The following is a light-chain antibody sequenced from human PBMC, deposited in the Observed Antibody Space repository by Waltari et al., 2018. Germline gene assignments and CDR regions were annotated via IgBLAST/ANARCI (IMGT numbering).Light chain of an antibody. CDR2: DVS. J-gene: IGLJ3*02. CDR3: CSYAGSSTWV. Sequence: QSALTQPASVSGSPGQSITISCTGTSSAVGNYNLVSWYQQHPGKAPKLMIYDVSKRPSGVSYRFSGSKSGNTASLTISCLQAEDEADYYCCSYAGSSTWVFGGGTKLTVL. V-gene: IGLV2-23*02. CDR1: SSAVGNYNL.